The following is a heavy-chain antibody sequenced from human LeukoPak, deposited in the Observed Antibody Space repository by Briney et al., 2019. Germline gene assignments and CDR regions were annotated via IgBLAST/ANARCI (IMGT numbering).Heavy chain of an antibody. D-gene: IGHD2-2*01. V-gene: IGHV4-34*01. J-gene: IGHJ3*02. CDR2: IDHSGST. CDR1: GGSFSGYY. CDR3: ARFTGYCSGTSCYPNAFDI. Sequence: SETLSLTCTVYGGSFSGYYWSWIRQPPGKGLEWIGQIDHSGSTNYNPSLKSRVTISLDTSKNQFSLKLSSVTAADTAVFYCARFTGYCSGTSCYPNAFDIWGQGTMVTVSS.